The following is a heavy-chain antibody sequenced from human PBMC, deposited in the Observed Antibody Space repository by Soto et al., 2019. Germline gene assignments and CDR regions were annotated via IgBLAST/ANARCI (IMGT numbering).Heavy chain of an antibody. Sequence: ASVKVSCKVSGYTLTELSMHWVRQAPGKGLEWMGGFDPEDGETIYAQKFQGRVTMTEDTSTDTAYMELSSLRSADTAVYYCARNIVVVPAAPNGYNWFDPWGQGTLVTVSS. CDR2: FDPEDGET. D-gene: IGHD2-2*01. CDR3: ARNIVVVPAAPNGYNWFDP. CDR1: GYTLTELS. J-gene: IGHJ5*02. V-gene: IGHV1-24*01.